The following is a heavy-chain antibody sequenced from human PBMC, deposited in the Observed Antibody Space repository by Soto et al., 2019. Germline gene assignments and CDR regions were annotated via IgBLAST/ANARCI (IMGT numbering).Heavy chain of an antibody. CDR1: GYSFTSYW. Sequence: GESLKISCKGSGYSFTSYWISWVRQMPGKGLEWMGRIDPSDSYTNYSPSFQGHVTISADKSICTAYLQWSSLKASDTAMYYCAIHTAGSSWRANWFDPWGQGTRVTVSS. V-gene: IGHV5-10-1*01. D-gene: IGHD6-13*01. CDR3: AIHTAGSSWRANWFDP. J-gene: IGHJ5*02. CDR2: IDPSDSYT.